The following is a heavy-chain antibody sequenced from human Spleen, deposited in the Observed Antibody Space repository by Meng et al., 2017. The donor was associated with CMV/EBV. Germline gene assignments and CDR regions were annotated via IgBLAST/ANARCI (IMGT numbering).Heavy chain of an antibody. CDR3: AKEWAPHEHFDY. Sequence: GGSLRLSCAASGFPFRTYAMHWVRQAPGKGREWVAVISSDGNFQHYADSLKGRFTISRDNSKNTLYLQMNNLRAEDTAVYYCAKEWAPHEHFDYWGQGTLVTVSS. CDR1: GFPFRTYA. V-gene: IGHV3-30-3*02. CDR2: ISSDGNFQ. J-gene: IGHJ4*02.